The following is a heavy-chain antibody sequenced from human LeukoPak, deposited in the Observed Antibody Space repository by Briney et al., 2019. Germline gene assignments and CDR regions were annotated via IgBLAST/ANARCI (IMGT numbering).Heavy chain of an antibody. D-gene: IGHD2-21*02. Sequence: SETLSLTCTVSGGSISSYYWSWIRQPAGKGLEWIGRIYTSGSTNYNPSLKSRVTMSVDMSKNQFSLKLSSVTAADTAVYFCARTASYYYYYYMDVWGKGTTVTVSS. CDR1: GGSISSYY. J-gene: IGHJ6*03. CDR3: ARTASYYYYYYMDV. CDR2: IYTSGST. V-gene: IGHV4-4*07.